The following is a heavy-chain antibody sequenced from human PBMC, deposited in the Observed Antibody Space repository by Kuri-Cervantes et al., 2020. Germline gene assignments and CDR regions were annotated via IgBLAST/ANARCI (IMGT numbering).Heavy chain of an antibody. J-gene: IGHJ4*02. CDR2: IYHSGST. D-gene: IGHD4-17*01. Sequence: LRLSCTVSGGSISSGGYYWSWIRQHPGKGLEWIGYIYHSGSTYYNPSLKSRVTISVDRSKNQFSLKLSSVTAADTAVYYCARGDYGDPLDYWGQGTLVTVSS. CDR1: GGSISSGGYY. CDR3: ARGDYGDPLDY. V-gene: IGHV4-30-2*01.